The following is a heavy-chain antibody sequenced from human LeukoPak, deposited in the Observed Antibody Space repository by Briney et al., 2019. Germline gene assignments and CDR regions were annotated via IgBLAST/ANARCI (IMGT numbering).Heavy chain of an antibody. D-gene: IGHD3-10*01. CDR1: GGSISSYY. J-gene: IGHJ6*02. V-gene: IGHV4-59*12. Sequence: SETLSLTCTVSGGSISSYYWSWIRQPPGKGLEWIGYIYYSGSTNYNPSLKSRVTISVDTSKNQFSLKLSSVTAADTAVYYCARGRWFGVYYYGMDVWGQGTTVTVSS. CDR3: ARGRWFGVYYYGMDV. CDR2: IYYSGST.